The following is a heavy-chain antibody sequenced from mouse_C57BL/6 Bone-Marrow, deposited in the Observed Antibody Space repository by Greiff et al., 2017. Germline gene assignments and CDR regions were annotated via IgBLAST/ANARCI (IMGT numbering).Heavy chain of an antibody. CDR2: IDPENGDT. D-gene: IGHD1-1*01. J-gene: IGHJ1*03. Sequence: EVQLQQSGAELVRPGASVKLSCTASGFNIKDDYMHWVKQRPEQGLEWIGWIDPENGDTESASKFQGKAPITADTSSNTAYLQLSILTSEDTAVYYCTPIATVVGGYFDVWGTGTTVTVSS. CDR1: GFNIKDDY. CDR3: TPIATVVGGYFDV. V-gene: IGHV14-4*01.